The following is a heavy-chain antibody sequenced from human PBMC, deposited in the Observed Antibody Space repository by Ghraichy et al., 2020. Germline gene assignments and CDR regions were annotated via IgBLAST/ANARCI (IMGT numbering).Heavy chain of an antibody. CDR1: GGSISSYY. V-gene: IGHV4-59*08. CDR3: ARGRGYSGYDY. J-gene: IGHJ4*02. CDR2: IYYSGST. D-gene: IGHD5-12*01. Sequence: TLSLTCTVSGGSISSYYWSWIRQPPGKGLEWIGYIYYSGSTNYNPSLKSRVTISVDTSKNQFSLKLSSVTAADTAVYYCARGRGYSGYDYWGQGTLVTVSS.